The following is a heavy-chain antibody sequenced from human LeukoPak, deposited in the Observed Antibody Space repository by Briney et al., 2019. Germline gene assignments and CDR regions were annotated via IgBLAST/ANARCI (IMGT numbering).Heavy chain of an antibody. V-gene: IGHV4-59*01. CDR3: ARGGFREFDS. CDR1: GGSISKFY. D-gene: IGHD3-10*01. Sequence: PSETLSLTCTVSGGSISKFYWSWIRQPPGKGLEWIGYIYYSGSTNYNPSLKSRVTISVDTSKNQFSLKLSSVTAAGTAVYYCARGGFREFDSWGQGTLVIVSS. J-gene: IGHJ4*02. CDR2: IYYSGST.